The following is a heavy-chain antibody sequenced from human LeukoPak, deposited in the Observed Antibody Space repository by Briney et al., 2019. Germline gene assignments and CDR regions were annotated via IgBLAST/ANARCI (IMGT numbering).Heavy chain of an antibody. J-gene: IGHJ4*02. CDR1: GFTFSNYA. D-gene: IGHD4-17*01. Sequence: GGSLRLSCAASGFTFSNYAMSWVRQSPGKGLEWVSIISASGYDTFYADSVKGRFTISRDNSKNTLYLQMNSLRAEDTAVYYCAKGPYGDYDYWGQGTLVTVSS. V-gene: IGHV3-23*01. CDR2: ISASGYDT. CDR3: AKGPYGDYDY.